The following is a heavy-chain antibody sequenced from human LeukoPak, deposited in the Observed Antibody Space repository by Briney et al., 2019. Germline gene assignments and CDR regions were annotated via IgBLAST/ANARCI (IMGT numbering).Heavy chain of an antibody. CDR2: ISYSGNT. CDR3: ARDSVYYDFWSGYYSDAFDI. V-gene: IGHV4-31*03. CDR1: GVSISSVGYY. Sequence: SETLSLTCTVSGVSISSVGYYWSWIRQYPGKGLEWIGYISYSGNTYYNPSLKSRVTMSVDTSKNQFSLKLSSVTAADTAVYYCARDSVYYDFWSGYYSDAFDIWGQGTMVTVSS. D-gene: IGHD3-3*01. J-gene: IGHJ3*02.